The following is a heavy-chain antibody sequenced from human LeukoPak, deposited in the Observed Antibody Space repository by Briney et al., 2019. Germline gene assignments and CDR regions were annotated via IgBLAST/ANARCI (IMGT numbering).Heavy chain of an antibody. J-gene: IGHJ6*03. D-gene: IGHD3-22*01. Sequence: SETLSLTCTVSGGSISSSSYYWGWIRQPPGKGLEWIGSIYYSGSTYYNPSLKSRVTIPVDTSKNQFSLKLSSVTAADTAVYYCTRGSIAYYYMDVRGKGTTVTISS. CDR3: TRGSIAYYYMDV. V-gene: IGHV4-39*07. CDR2: IYYSGST. CDR1: GGSISSSSYY.